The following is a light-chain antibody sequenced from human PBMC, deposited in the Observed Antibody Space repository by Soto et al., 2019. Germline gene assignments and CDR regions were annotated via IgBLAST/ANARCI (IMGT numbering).Light chain of an antibody. V-gene: IGKV1-5*03. J-gene: IGKJ2*01. CDR1: QRISSW. Sequence: DIPMTQSPSTVSASVGDRVTITCRASQRISSWLAWYQQKPGKAPKLLIYKASTLESGVPSRFSGAGSGTEFTLTISSLQPDDFATYYCQQYNSYWYTFGQGTKLEIK. CDR2: KAS. CDR3: QQYNSYWYT.